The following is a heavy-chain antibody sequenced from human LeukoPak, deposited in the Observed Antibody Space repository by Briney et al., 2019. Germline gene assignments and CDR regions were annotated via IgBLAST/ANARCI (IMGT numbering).Heavy chain of an antibody. J-gene: IGHJ4*02. CDR3: AKSLLWFGELLYYFDY. V-gene: IGHV3-23*01. Sequence: GGSLRLSCAASGFTFSSYAMSWVRQAPGKGLEWVSAISGSGGSTYYADSVKGRFTISRDNSKNTLYLQMNSLRAEDTAVYYCAKSLLWFGELLYYFDYWGQGTLVTVSS. D-gene: IGHD3-10*01. CDR2: ISGSGGST. CDR1: GFTFSSYA.